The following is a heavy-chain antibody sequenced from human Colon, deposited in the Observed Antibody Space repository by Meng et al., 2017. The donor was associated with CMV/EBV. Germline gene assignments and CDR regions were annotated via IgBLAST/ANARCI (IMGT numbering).Heavy chain of an antibody. D-gene: IGHD7-27*01. CDR3: AKDMWGLGDY. CDR2: ISSDGTT. J-gene: IGHJ4*02. V-gene: IGHV3-74*01. CDR1: GFTFSMYW. Sequence: GESLKISCAASGFTFSMYWMHWVRQVPGKGLVWVSRISSDGTTNYADSVKGRFTIPRDNAKNTLYLQMNSLRAEDTAIYYCAKDMWGLGDYWGQGTLVTVSS.